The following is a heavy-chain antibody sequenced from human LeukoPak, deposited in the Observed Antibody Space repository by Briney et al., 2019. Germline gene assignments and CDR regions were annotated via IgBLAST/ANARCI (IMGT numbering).Heavy chain of an antibody. CDR3: VSGSGWIFDY. CDR1: GFTFSTHW. V-gene: IGHV3-7*01. CDR2: INPDGSDK. Sequence: GGSLRLSCATSGFTFSTHWMIWVRQAPGEGLEWVANINPDGSDKQYLDSVKGRFTISRDSARNSLYLQMNSLRAEDTAVYYCVSGSGWIFDYWGQGTLVTVSS. J-gene: IGHJ4*02. D-gene: IGHD6-19*01.